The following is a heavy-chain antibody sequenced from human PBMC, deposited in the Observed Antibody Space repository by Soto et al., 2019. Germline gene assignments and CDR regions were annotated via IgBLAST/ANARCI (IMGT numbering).Heavy chain of an antibody. J-gene: IGHJ4*02. CDR3: AREVSYGYRFLDY. Sequence: XETLSLTFSVDGWSFSGYCCSWIRQPPGKGLEWIGEINHSGSTNYNPSLKSRVTISVDTSKNQFSLKLSSVTAADTAVYYCAREVSYGYRFLDYWGQGTLVTVSS. V-gene: IGHV4-34*01. CDR1: GWSFSGYC. CDR2: INHSGST. D-gene: IGHD5-18*01.